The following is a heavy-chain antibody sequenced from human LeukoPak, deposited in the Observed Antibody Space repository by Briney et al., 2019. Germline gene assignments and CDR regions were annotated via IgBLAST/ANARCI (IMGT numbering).Heavy chain of an antibody. D-gene: IGHD6-19*01. CDR2: IYHSGST. Sequence: SETLSLTCAVSGGSISSSNWWSWVRQSPGKGLEWIGEIYHSGSTNYNPSLKSRVTISVDTSKNQFSLKLSSVTAADTAVYYCARGRSVAGFYYYYGMDVWGQGTTVTVSS. CDR3: ARGRSVAGFYYYYGMDV. CDR1: GGSISSSNW. V-gene: IGHV4-4*02. J-gene: IGHJ6*02.